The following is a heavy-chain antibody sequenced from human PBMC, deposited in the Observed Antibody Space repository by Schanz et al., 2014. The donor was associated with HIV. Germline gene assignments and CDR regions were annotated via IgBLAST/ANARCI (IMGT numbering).Heavy chain of an antibody. V-gene: IGHV3-74*02. Sequence: EVQLVESGGGLVKPGGSLRLSCAASRFTFSSYWMHWVRQAPGKGLVWVSRINSDGSSTSYADSVKGRLTISRDNAKNTLYLQTNSLRAEDTAVYYCASLETGATYYYYYYMDVWGQGTTVTVSS. J-gene: IGHJ6*02. CDR3: ASLETGATYYYYYYMDV. D-gene: IGHD7-27*01. CDR2: INSDGSST. CDR1: RFTFSSYW.